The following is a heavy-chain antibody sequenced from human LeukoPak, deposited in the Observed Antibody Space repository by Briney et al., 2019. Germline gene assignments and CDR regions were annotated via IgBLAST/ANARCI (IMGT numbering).Heavy chain of an antibody. CDR3: ARRAYYDSSGYYPTSGYFDL. CDR2: IYSNGIT. J-gene: IGHJ2*01. V-gene: IGHV4-4*08. D-gene: IGHD3-22*01. Sequence: SETLSLPCTVSGGSIFSYYWNWIRQPPGKGLEWIGYIYSNGITNYSPSLRSRGTISIATSKNQFSLRLRSVTAADTAIYYCARRAYYDSSGYYPTSGYFDLWGRGTLVTVSS. CDR1: GGSIFSYY.